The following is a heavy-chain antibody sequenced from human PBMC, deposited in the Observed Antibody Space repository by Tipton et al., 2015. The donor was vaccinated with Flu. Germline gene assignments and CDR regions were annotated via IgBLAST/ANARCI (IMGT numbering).Heavy chain of an antibody. CDR2: IKQDGSEK. Sequence: SLRLSCAASGFTFSSYWMSWVRQAPGKGLEWVANIKQDGSEKYYVDSVKGRFTISRDNDKNSLYLQMNSLRAEDTAVYYCARPVPGTRGAVDIWGQGKMVTVSS. J-gene: IGHJ3*02. D-gene: IGHD3-10*01. CDR1: GFTFSSYW. CDR3: ARPVPGTRGAVDI. V-gene: IGHV3-7*01.